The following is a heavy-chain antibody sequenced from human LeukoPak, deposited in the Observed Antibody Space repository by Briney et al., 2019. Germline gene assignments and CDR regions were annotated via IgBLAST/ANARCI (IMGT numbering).Heavy chain of an antibody. D-gene: IGHD2-15*01. J-gene: IGHJ4*02. Sequence: TGGSLRLSCAASGFTFSDYYMSWIRQAPGKGLEWVSYISSSGSTIYYADSVKGRFTISRDNAKNSLYLQMNSLRAEDTAVYYCAKSHIVYCSGGSCYEVDYWGQGTLVTVSS. CDR1: GFTFSDYY. V-gene: IGHV3-11*04. CDR3: AKSHIVYCSGGSCYEVDY. CDR2: ISSSGSTI.